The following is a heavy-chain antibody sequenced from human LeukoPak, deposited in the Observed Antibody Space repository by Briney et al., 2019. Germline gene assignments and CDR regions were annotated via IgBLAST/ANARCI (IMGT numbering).Heavy chain of an antibody. J-gene: IGHJ4*02. CDR2: ISNSGGST. Sequence: GGSLRLSCAASGFTFSSYVMSWVRQAPGKGLEWVSGISNSGGSTYYADSVKGRFTISRDNSKNTLYLQMNSLRAEDTAVYYCAKVGGGYGGVYYFDYWGQGTLVTVSS. CDR3: AKVGGGYGGVYYFDY. D-gene: IGHD1-26*01. CDR1: GFTFSSYV. V-gene: IGHV3-23*01.